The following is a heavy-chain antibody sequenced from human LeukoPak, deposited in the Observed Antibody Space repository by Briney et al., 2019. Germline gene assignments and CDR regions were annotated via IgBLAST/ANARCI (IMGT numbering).Heavy chain of an antibody. CDR2: ISSSSSYI. V-gene: IGHV3-21*01. CDR3: ARDSVPYYYDSSGLPPD. Sequence: GGSLRLSCAASGFTFSSYSMNWVRQAPGKGLEWVSSISSSSSYIYYADSVKGRFTISRDNAKNSLYLQMNSLRAEDTAVYYCARDSVPYYYDSSGLPPDWGQGTQVTVSS. J-gene: IGHJ4*02. D-gene: IGHD3-22*01. CDR1: GFTFSSYS.